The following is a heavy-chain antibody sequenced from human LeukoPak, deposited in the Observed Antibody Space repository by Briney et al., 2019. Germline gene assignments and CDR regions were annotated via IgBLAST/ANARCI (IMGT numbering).Heavy chain of an antibody. V-gene: IGHV3-23*01. CDR3: AKDRRDVYNGDTFDI. Sequence: RGSLRLSCAASGFTFSSYAMSWVRHAPGKVLEWVSGIVGRGGSSTSYADSVKGRFTISRDNSKNTLYLEMNSVRAEDTAVYYCAKDRRDVYNGDTFDIWGLGTMVTVSS. D-gene: IGHD5-24*01. CDR1: GFTFSSYA. J-gene: IGHJ3*02. CDR2: IVGRGGSST.